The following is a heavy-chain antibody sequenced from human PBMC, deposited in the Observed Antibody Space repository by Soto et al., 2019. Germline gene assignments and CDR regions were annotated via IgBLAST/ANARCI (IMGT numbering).Heavy chain of an antibody. CDR1: GFTFSSYA. J-gene: IGHJ6*03. Sequence: EVQLLESGGGLVQPGGSLRLSCAASGFTFSSYAMSWVRQAPGKGLEWVSAISGSGGSTYYADSVKGRFTISRDNSKNTLYLQMNSLRAEDTAVYYCAKAHYDHIWGSYRPLTWYYYYYMDVWGKGTTVTVSS. V-gene: IGHV3-23*01. CDR3: AKAHYDHIWGSYRPLTWYYYYYMDV. CDR2: ISGSGGST. D-gene: IGHD3-16*02.